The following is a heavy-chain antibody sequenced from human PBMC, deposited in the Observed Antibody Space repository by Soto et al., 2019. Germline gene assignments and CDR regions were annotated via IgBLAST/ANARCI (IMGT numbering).Heavy chain of an antibody. CDR3: AKREYGGGTYYFDY. Sequence: QVQLVESGGGVVQPGRSLRLSCAASGFTFSNYGMHWVRQAPGKGLEWVALISYDGSNKYYVDSVKGRFTTSSDTSTDTLYLQMDSLRAEDTAVYYCAKREYGGGTYYFDYWGQGTLVTVSS. CDR1: GFTFSNYG. J-gene: IGHJ4*02. D-gene: IGHD3-16*01. CDR2: ISYDGSNK. V-gene: IGHV3-30*18.